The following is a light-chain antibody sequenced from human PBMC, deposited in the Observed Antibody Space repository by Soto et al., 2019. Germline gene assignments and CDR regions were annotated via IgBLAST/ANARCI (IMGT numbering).Light chain of an antibody. Sequence: QSVLTQPPSVSEAPGQRVTISCTGSSSNIGAGYDVHWYQQLPGTAPKLLISGNSNRPSGVPDRFSGSKSGTSASLAITGLQAEDEADYYCQSYDSSLSGRVFGTGTKLTVL. CDR3: QSYDSSLSGRV. CDR2: GNS. CDR1: SSNIGAGYD. J-gene: IGLJ1*01. V-gene: IGLV1-40*01.